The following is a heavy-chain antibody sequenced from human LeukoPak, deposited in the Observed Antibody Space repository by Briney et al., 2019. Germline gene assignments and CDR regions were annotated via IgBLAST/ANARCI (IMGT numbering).Heavy chain of an antibody. CDR3: ANGGPYGAYADPSFDY. CDR2: IRYDGSNK. V-gene: IGHV3-30*02. J-gene: IGHJ4*02. Sequence: GGSLRLSCAASGFTFSSYGMHWVRQAPGKGLEWVAFIRYDGSNKYYADSVKGRFTISRDNSKNTLYLQMNSLRAEDTAVYYCANGGPYGAYADPSFDYWGQGTLVTVSS. D-gene: IGHD4-17*01. CDR1: GFTFSSYG.